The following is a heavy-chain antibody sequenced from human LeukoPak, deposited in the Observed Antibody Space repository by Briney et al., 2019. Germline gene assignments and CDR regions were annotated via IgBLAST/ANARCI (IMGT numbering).Heavy chain of an antibody. CDR3: ARTAGGTGWFDP. D-gene: IGHD6-13*01. Sequence: SQTLSLTCTVSGGSISSGSYYWSWIRQPAGKGLEWIGYIYYSGSTNYNPSLKSRVTISVDTSKNQFSLKLSSVTAADTAVYYCARTAGGTGWFDPWGQGTLVTVSS. CDR1: GGSISSGSYY. CDR2: IYYSGST. J-gene: IGHJ5*02. V-gene: IGHV4-61*09.